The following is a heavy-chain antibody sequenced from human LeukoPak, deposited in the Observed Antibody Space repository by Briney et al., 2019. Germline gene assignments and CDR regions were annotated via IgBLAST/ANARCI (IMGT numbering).Heavy chain of an antibody. V-gene: IGHV3-11*06. Sequence: GGSLRLSCAASGFSFSDYYMSWIRQAPGKGVEWVSYISSSSSYTNHADSVKGRFTISRDNAKNSLYLQMNSLRAEDTAVYYCAREAWGTVTDYWGLGTLVTVSS. CDR1: GFSFSDYY. J-gene: IGHJ4*02. CDR3: AREAWGTVTDY. CDR2: ISSSSSYT. D-gene: IGHD4-17*01.